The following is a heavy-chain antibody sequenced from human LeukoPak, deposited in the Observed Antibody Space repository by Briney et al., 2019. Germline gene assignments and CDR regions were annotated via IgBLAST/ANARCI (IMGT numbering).Heavy chain of an antibody. J-gene: IGHJ4*02. CDR3: AREISGQVEH. Sequence: PSETLSLTCTVSGGSISSGGYYWSWIRQHPGKGLEWIGYIYYSGSTYYNPSLKSRVTISVDTSKNQFSLKLSSVTAADTAVYYCAREISGQVEHWGQGTLVTVSS. D-gene: IGHD5-12*01. CDR2: IYYSGST. CDR1: GGSISSGGYY. V-gene: IGHV4-31*03.